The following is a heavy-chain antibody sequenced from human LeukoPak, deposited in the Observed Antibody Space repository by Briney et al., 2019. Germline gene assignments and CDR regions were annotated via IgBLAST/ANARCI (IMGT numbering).Heavy chain of an antibody. CDR3: ARLACSGGSCYPPPPDY. CDR2: ISAYNGNT. J-gene: IGHJ4*02. Sequence: ASAKVSCKASGYTFTSYGISWVRQAPGQGLEWMGWISAYNGNTNYAQKLQGRVTMTTDTSTSTAYMELRSLRSDDTAVYYCARLACSGGSCYPPPPDYWGQGTLVTVSS. V-gene: IGHV1-18*01. CDR1: GYTFTSYG. D-gene: IGHD2-15*01.